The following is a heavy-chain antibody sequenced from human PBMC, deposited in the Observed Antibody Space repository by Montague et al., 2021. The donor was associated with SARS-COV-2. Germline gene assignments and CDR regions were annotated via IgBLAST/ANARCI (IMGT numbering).Heavy chain of an antibody. V-gene: IGHV4-61*08. Sequence: SETLSLTCTVSGGSVSSGGYYWSWIRQPPGKGLEWIGYIYYSGXTXYXXXXKXRVTISLDTSKNQFSLKLTSVTAADTAVHYCARVSLAAAATRSDYWGQGTLVTVSS. CDR2: IYYSGXT. CDR3: ARVSLAAAATRSDY. D-gene: IGHD6-13*01. CDR1: GGSVSSGGYY. J-gene: IGHJ4*02.